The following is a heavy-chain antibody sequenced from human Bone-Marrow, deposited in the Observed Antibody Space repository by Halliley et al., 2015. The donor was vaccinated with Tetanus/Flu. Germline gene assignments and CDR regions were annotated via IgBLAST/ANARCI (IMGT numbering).Heavy chain of an antibody. CDR3: ARDPLGGAFDY. V-gene: IGHV3-7*03. J-gene: IGHJ4*02. D-gene: IGHD3-16*01. CDR1: GFTFSNYW. Sequence: SLRLSCTASGFTFSNYWMTWVRQAPGKGLECVAIIKGDGSEKLYVDSVKGRFTISRDNAKNSLYLQMDSLRVDDTAVYCCARDPLGGAFDYWGQGTRVTVSS. CDR2: IKGDGSEK.